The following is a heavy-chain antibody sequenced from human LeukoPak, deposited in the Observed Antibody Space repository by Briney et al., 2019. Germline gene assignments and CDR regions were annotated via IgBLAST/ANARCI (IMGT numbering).Heavy chain of an antibody. J-gene: IGHJ4*02. V-gene: IGHV4-28*05. Sequence: SDTLSLTCAVSGYSISSSNWWGWIRQPPGKGLEWIGYILYNGNIYYNPSLKSRVTMSVDTSKNQFSLKLSSVTAVDTAVYYCARGGFAYYYDSSGYYYFDYWGQGTLVTVSS. CDR3: ARGGFAYYYDSSGYYYFDY. D-gene: IGHD3-22*01. CDR2: ILYNGNI. CDR1: GYSISSSNW.